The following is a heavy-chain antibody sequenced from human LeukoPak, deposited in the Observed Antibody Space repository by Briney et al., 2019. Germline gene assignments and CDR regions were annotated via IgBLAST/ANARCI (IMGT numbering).Heavy chain of an antibody. CDR2: IYYSGST. D-gene: IGHD2-2*01. CDR1: GGSISSYY. Sequence: SETLSLTCTVSGGSISSYYWSWIRQPPGKGLEWIGYIYYSGSTNNNPSLKSRVTISVDTSKNQFSLKLSSVTAADTAVYYCARHRRRDFSSQDAFDIWGQGTMVTVSS. V-gene: IGHV4-59*08. CDR3: ARHRRRDFSSQDAFDI. J-gene: IGHJ3*02.